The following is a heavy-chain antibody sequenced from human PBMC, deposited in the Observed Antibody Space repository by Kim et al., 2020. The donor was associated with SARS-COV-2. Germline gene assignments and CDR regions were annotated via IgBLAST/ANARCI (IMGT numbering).Heavy chain of an antibody. Sequence: SETLSLTCIVSGASISSYYWTWIRQSPGKGLEWIGLLSYSGSTNYNPSLWGRATISADTSKNQYSLKLTSGSAADTASDYCARVIVIADRRYNYHYM. J-gene: IGHJ6*03. CDR3: ARVIVIADRRYNYHYM. CDR2: LSYSGST. V-gene: IGHV4-59*08. D-gene: IGHD2-21*01. CDR1: GASISSYY.